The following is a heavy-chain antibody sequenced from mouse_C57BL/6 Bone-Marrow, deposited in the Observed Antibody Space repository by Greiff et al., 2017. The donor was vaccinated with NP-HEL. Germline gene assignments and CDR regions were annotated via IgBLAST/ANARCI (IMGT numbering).Heavy chain of an antibody. D-gene: IGHD1-1*01. CDR1: GFTFSDYG. CDR2: ISSGSSTI. J-gene: IGHJ4*01. Sequence: DVKLVESGGGLVKPGGSLKLSCAASGFTFSDYGMHWVRQAPEKGLEWVAYISSGSSTIYYADTVKGRFTISRDNATNTLFLQMTSLRSEDTAMYYCARLVGYYYGSSYDYAMDYWGQGTSVTVSS. V-gene: IGHV5-17*01. CDR3: ARLVGYYYGSSYDYAMDY.